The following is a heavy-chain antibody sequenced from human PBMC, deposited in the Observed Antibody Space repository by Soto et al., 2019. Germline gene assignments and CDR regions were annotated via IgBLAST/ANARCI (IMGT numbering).Heavy chain of an antibody. CDR3: ARDLNGYSYGSDYYYGMDV. V-gene: IGHV4-59*01. D-gene: IGHD5-18*01. CDR1: GGSISSYY. J-gene: IGHJ6*02. Sequence: QVQLQESGPGLVKPSETLSLTCIVSGGSISSYYWSWIRQPPGKGLEWIGYIYYSGSTNYNPSLKSRVTISVDTSKNQFSLKLSSVTAADTAVYYCARDLNGYSYGSDYYYGMDVWGQGTTVTVSS. CDR2: IYYSGST.